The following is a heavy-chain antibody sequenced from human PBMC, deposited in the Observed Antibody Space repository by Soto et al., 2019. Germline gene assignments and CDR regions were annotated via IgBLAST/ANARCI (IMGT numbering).Heavy chain of an antibody. CDR2: IYYSGST. J-gene: IGHJ4*02. CDR3: ARGRGNFDF. Sequence: PSETLSLTCTVSGGSISSYYWSWIRQPPGKGLEWIGYIYYSGSTNYNPSLKSRVTISIDTSKNQFSLNLSSVTTADTAVYYCARGRGNFDFWGQGTLVTVSS. D-gene: IGHD3-10*01. V-gene: IGHV4-59*01. CDR1: GGSISSYY.